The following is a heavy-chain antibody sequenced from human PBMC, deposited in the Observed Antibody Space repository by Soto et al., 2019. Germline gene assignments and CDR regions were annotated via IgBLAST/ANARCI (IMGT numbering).Heavy chain of an antibody. CDR1: GFTFSSYA. CDR2: ISYDGSNK. Sequence: VQLVESGGGLVQPGGSLRLSCAASGFTFSSYAMHWVRQAPGKGLEWVAVISYDGSNKYYADSVKGRFTISRDNSKNTLYLQMNSLRAEDTAVYYCARDDIVVVVAAAGGYFDYWGQGTLVTVSS. D-gene: IGHD2-15*01. CDR3: ARDDIVVVVAAAGGYFDY. V-gene: IGHV3-30-3*01. J-gene: IGHJ4*02.